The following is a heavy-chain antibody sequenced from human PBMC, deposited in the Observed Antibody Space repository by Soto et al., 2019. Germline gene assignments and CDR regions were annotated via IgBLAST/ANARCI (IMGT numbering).Heavy chain of an antibody. CDR3: ASCKVGYCSSTSCYRYYGMDV. J-gene: IGHJ6*02. CDR2: INHSGST. D-gene: IGHD2-2*01. Sequence: SETLSLTCAVYGGSFSGYYWSWIRQPRGKGLEWIGEINHSGSTNYNPSLKSRVTISVDTSKNQFSLKLSSVTAADTAVYYCASCKVGYCSSTSCYRYYGMDVWGQGTTVTVSS. CDR1: GGSFSGYY. V-gene: IGHV4-34*01.